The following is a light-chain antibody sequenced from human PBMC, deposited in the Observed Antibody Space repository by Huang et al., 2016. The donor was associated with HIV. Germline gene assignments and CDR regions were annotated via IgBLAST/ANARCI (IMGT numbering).Light chain of an antibody. V-gene: IGKV1-39*01. Sequence: DIQMTQSPSSLSASVGDRVTITCRASQSISSYLNWYQQKPGKAPKLLIYAASSSQSGVPSMFSGSGSETDFTLAISSLQPEDFATYYCQQSYSTPRTFGQGTKVEIK. CDR1: QSISSY. CDR3: QQSYSTPRT. J-gene: IGKJ2*01. CDR2: AAS.